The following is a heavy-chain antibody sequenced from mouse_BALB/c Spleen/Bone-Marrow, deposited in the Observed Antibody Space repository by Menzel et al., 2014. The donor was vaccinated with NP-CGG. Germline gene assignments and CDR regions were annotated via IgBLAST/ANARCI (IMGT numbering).Heavy chain of an antibody. CDR3: ARARFYYGKLVDY. V-gene: IGHV5-12-1*01. CDR1: GYAFSSYD. CDR2: ISSGGGTT. J-gene: IGHJ4*01. Sequence: EVQRVESGGDLVKPGGSLKLSCAASGYAFSSYDMSWVRLTPEKRLEWVAYISSGGGTTYYPDTVKGRFTISRDNAKNTLYLQMSSLKSEDTAMYYCARARFYYGKLVDYWGQGTSVTVSS. D-gene: IGHD1-1*01.